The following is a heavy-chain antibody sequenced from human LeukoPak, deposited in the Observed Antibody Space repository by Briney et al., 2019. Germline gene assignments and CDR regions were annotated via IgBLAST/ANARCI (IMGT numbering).Heavy chain of an antibody. Sequence: GGSLRLSCAASGFTFCSYWMHWVRQAPGKGLVWVSRINSDGSSTSYADSVKGRFTISRDNAKNTLYLQMNSLRAEDKAVYYCARDGGLLWLGSSWFDPWGQGTLVTVSS. J-gene: IGHJ5*02. D-gene: IGHD3-10*01. CDR3: ARDGGLLWLGSSWFDP. V-gene: IGHV3-74*01. CDR1: GFTFCSYW. CDR2: INSDGSST.